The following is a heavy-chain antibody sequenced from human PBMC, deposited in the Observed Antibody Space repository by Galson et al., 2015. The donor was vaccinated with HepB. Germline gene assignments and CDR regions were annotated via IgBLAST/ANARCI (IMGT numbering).Heavy chain of an antibody. D-gene: IGHD5-18*01. Sequence: SLRLSCAASGFTFDDYTMHWVRQAPGKGLEWVSLITWDGGSTYYADSVKGRFTISRDNSKKSLYLQMNSLRAEDTALYYCAKDLNYYSYGLNLHYWGQGTLVTVSS. V-gene: IGHV3-43*01. CDR3: AKDLNYYSYGLNLHY. CDR2: ITWDGGST. J-gene: IGHJ4*02. CDR1: GFTFDDYT.